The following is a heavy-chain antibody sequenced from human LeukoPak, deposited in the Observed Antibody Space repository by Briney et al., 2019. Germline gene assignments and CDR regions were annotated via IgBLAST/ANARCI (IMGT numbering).Heavy chain of an antibody. J-gene: IGHJ4*02. Sequence: SQTLSLTCTVSGGSISSGDYYWSWIRQPPGKGLEWIGYIYYSGSTYYNPSLKSRVTISVDTSKYQFSLKLSSVTAADTAVYYCASLYCSSTSCYDYWGQGTLVTVSP. V-gene: IGHV4-30-4*01. CDR2: IYYSGST. CDR3: ASLYCSSTSCYDY. CDR1: GGSISSGDYY. D-gene: IGHD2-2*01.